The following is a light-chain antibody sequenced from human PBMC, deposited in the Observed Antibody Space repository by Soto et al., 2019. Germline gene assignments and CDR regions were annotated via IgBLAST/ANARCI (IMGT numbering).Light chain of an antibody. CDR3: GTWDSSLSAHVV. Sequence: QSVLTQPPSVSSAPGQKVTISCSGSSSNIGNNYVSWYQPLPGTAPKLLIYDNNKRPSGIPDRFSGSKSGTSATLGITGLQTGDEADYYCGTWDSSLSAHVVFGGGTKAHRP. V-gene: IGLV1-51*01. CDR1: SSNIGNNY. J-gene: IGLJ2*01. CDR2: DNN.